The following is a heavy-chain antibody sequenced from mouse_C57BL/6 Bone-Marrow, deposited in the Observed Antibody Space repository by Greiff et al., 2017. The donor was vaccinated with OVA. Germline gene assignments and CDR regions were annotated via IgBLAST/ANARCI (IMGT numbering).Heavy chain of an antibody. D-gene: IGHD3-2*02. Sequence: EVKVVESGGGLVKPGGSLKLSCAASGFTFSSYAMSWVRQTPEKRLEWVATISDGGSYTYYPDNVKGRFTISRDNAKNNLYLQMSHLKSEDTAMYYCARDLLRGDYWGQGTTLTVSS. CDR3: ARDLLRGDY. CDR1: GFTFSSYA. V-gene: IGHV5-4*01. J-gene: IGHJ2*01. CDR2: ISDGGSYT.